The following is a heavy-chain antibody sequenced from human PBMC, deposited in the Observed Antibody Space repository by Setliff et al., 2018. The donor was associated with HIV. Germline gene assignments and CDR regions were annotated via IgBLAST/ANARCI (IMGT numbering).Heavy chain of an antibody. CDR1: GFTFSNYW. D-gene: IGHD3-22*01. V-gene: IGHV3-7*01. J-gene: IGHJ4*02. CDR3: VRRGGGYEDSSGYLWAHDY. CDR2: IKQDGSAK. Sequence: GSLRLSCVASGFTFSNYWMSWVRQAPGKGLEWVANIKQDGSAKFYVDSVEGRFTISRDNAQNSLYLQMNSLRAEDTAVYYCVRRGGGYEDSSGYLWAHDYGGQGTLVTVSS.